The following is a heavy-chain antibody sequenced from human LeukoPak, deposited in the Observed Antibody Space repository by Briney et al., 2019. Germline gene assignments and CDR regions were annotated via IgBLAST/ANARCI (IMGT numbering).Heavy chain of an antibody. V-gene: IGHV1-2*02. CDR1: GYTFTGYY. CDR3: ARPSMVRGVPYYFDY. CDR2: INPNSGGT. D-gene: IGHD3-10*01. J-gene: IGHJ4*02. Sequence: ASVKVSRKASGYTFTGYYMHWVRQAPGQGLEWMGWINPNSGGTNYAQKFQGRVTMTRDTSISTAYMELSRLRSDDTAVYYCARPSMVRGVPYYFDYWGQGTLVTVSS.